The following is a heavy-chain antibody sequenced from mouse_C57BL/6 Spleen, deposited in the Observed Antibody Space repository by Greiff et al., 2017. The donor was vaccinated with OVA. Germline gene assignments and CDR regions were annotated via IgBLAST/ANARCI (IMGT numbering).Heavy chain of an antibody. CDR3: ARTDYGNSFYYFDY. Sequence: VQLQQSGPELVKPGASVKISCKASGYSFTSYYINWVKQRPGQGLEWIGWIYPGSGNTKYNEKFKGKATLTADTSSSTAYMQLSSLTSEDSAVYYCARTDYGNSFYYFDYWGQGTTLTGSS. V-gene: IGHV1-66*01. CDR2: IYPGSGNT. CDR1: GYSFTSYY. D-gene: IGHD2-1*01. J-gene: IGHJ2*01.